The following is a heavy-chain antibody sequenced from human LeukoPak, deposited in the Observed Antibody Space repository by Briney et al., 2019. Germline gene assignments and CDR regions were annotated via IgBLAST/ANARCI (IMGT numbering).Heavy chain of an antibody. D-gene: IGHD6-13*01. J-gene: IGHJ5*02. CDR3: ARGDSSSWYSNRFDP. CDR2: IYTSGGT. V-gene: IGHV4-61*02. Sequence: PSETLSLTCTVSGDSISSGSYYWNWIRQPAGKGLEWIGRIYTSGGTSYSPSLKSRVTISLDMSKNQFSLELSSVTAADTAVYYCARGDSSSWYSNRFDPWGQGTLVTVSS. CDR1: GDSISSGSYY.